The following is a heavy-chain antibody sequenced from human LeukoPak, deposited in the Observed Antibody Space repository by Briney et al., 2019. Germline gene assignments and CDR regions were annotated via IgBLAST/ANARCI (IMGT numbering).Heavy chain of an antibody. CDR3: ARDSGYSYVGPNFDY. D-gene: IGHD5-18*01. V-gene: IGHV3-7*01. J-gene: IGHJ4*02. Sequence: SGGSLRLSCAASGFSFSVYWMTWFRQAPGKGLEWVASIKEDASEIHYAESVKGRFTISRDNAKDSLFLQMNSLRAEDTAVYYCARDSGYSYVGPNFDYWGQGTLVTVSS. CDR1: GFSFSVYW. CDR2: IKEDASEI.